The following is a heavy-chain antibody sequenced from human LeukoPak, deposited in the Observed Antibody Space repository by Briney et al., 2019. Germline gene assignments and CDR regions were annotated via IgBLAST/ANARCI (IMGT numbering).Heavy chain of an antibody. CDR1: GFTFNSYA. CDR3: AKDPFHWGTIYFDY. V-gene: IGHV3-23*01. CDR2: ISGSGDNT. D-gene: IGHD7-27*01. Sequence: GGSLRLSYAASGFTFNSYAMSWVRQAPGKGLEWVSSISGSGDNTFYADSVKGRFTISRDNSKSTLYLQINSLRAEDTAVYYCAKDPFHWGTIYFDYWGLGTLVTVSS. J-gene: IGHJ4*02.